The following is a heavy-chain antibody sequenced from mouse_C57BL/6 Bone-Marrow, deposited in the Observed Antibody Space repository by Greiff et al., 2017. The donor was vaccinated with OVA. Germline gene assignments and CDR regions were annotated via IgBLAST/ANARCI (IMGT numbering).Heavy chain of an antibody. J-gene: IGHJ2*01. CDR2: ISSGSSTI. Sequence: EVMLVESGGGLVKPGGSLKLSCAASGFTFSDYGMHWVRQAPEKGLEWVAYISSGSSTIYYADTVKGRFTISRDNAKNTLFLQMTSLRSEDTAMYYCARGGNYKGYYFDYWGQGTTLTVSS. CDR1: GFTFSDYG. V-gene: IGHV5-17*01. CDR3: ARGGNYKGYYFDY. D-gene: IGHD2-1*01.